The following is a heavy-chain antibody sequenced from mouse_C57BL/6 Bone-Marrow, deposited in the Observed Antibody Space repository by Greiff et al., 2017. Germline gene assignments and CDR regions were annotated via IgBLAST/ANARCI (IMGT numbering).Heavy chain of an antibody. CDR1: GYTFTNYW. CDR3: ARRGWGYFDV. V-gene: IGHV1-63*01. Sequence: QVQLQQSGAELVRPGTSVKMSCKASGYTFTNYWIGWAKQRPGHGLAWIGDINPGGGYTNYNQKFKGKATLTADKSSSTAYMQFSSLTSEDSAIYYCARRGWGYFDVWGTGTTVTVSS. J-gene: IGHJ1*03. D-gene: IGHD3-2*02. CDR2: INPGGGYT.